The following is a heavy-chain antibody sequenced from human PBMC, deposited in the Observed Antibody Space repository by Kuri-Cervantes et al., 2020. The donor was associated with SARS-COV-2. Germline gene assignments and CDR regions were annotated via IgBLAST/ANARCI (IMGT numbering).Heavy chain of an antibody. V-gene: IGHV4-30-4*08. Sequence: SETLSLTCTVSGGSISSGDYYWSWIRQPPGKGLEWIGYIYYSGSTYYNPSLKSRVTISVDTSKNQFSLKLSSVTAADTAVYYCATLPYCTNGVCYTYYYYYMDVWGKGTTVTVSS. CDR1: GGSISSGDYY. CDR3: ATLPYCTNGVCYTYYYYYMDV. D-gene: IGHD2-8*01. J-gene: IGHJ6*03. CDR2: IYYSGST.